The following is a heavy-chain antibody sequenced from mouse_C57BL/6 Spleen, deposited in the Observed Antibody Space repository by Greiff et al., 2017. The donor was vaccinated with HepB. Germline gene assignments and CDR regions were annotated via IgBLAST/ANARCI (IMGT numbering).Heavy chain of an antibody. J-gene: IGHJ4*01. CDR1: GYTFTSYW. Sequence: QVQLQQPGAELVKPGASVKLSCKASGYTFTSYWMQWVKQRPGQGLEWIGEIDPSDSYTNYNQKFKGKATLTVDTSSSTAYMQLSSLTSGDSAVYYCARRGLRPYYAMDYWGQGTSVTVSS. V-gene: IGHV1-50*01. CDR3: ARRGLRPYYAMDY. CDR2: IDPSDSYT. D-gene: IGHD2-4*01.